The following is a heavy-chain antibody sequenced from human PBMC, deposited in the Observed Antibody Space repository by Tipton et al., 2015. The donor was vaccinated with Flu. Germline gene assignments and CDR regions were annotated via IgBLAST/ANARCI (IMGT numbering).Heavy chain of an antibody. D-gene: IGHD4-11*01. CDR3: ARRDFSNYVSDPKNWFDR. CDR2: IHRSGST. V-gene: IGHV4-61*05. Sequence: GLVKPSETLSLTCGVSGDSIRSSNYFWGWIRQPPGKGLEWIATIHRSGSTNYNPSLKSRVTISVDTSKNQFSLEMRSVTAADMAVYYCARRDFSNYVSDPKNWFDRWGQGTLVTVSS. J-gene: IGHJ5*02. CDR1: GDSIRSSNYF.